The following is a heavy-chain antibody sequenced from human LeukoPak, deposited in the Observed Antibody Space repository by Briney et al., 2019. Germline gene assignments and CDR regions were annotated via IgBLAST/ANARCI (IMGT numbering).Heavy chain of an antibody. CDR1: GFTVSSYA. CDR2: ISSNGGST. J-gene: IGHJ4*02. Sequence: PGGSLRLSCSASGFTVSSYAMYWVRQAPGKGLEYISAISSNGGSTYYADSVKGRFTISRDNSKNTLYLQMNSLRAEDTAVYYCAKDGRAGGSGIYNPELYFDYWGQGTLVTVSS. CDR3: AKDGRAGGSGIYNPELYFDY. D-gene: IGHD3-10*01. V-gene: IGHV3-64*04.